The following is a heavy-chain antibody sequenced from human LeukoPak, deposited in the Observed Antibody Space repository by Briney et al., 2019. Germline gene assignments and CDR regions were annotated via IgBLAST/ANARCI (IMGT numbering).Heavy chain of an antibody. Sequence: GGSLRLSCAPSGFTLSNYWMTWVRQAPGKGLGWVASIGHDGSERYYVDSVEGRFTFSRDNAKNSLSLQMHSLRADDTAVYYCARGGSEAAGPFDYWGQGTLVTVSS. D-gene: IGHD6-25*01. V-gene: IGHV3-7*01. CDR2: IGHDGSER. CDR3: ARGGSEAAGPFDY. J-gene: IGHJ4*02. CDR1: GFTLSNYW.